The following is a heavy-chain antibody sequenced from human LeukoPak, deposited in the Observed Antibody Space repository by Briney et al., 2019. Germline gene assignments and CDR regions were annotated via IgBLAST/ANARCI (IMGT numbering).Heavy chain of an antibody. V-gene: IGHV1-69*13. CDR2: IIPIFGTA. CDR3: ARAGYRKSGSYYRSDYYYYYYMDV. D-gene: IGHD3-10*01. CDR1: GYTFTSYA. J-gene: IGHJ6*03. Sequence: SVKVSCKASGYTFTSYAISWVRQAPGQGLEWMGGIIPIFGTANYAQKFQGRVTITADESTSTAYMELSSLRSEDTAVYYCARAGYRKSGSYYRSDYYYYYYMDVWGKGTTVTISS.